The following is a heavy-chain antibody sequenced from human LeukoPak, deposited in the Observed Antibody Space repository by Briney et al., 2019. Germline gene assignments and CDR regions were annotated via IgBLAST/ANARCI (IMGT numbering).Heavy chain of an antibody. D-gene: IGHD2-21*02. V-gene: IGHV1-69*05. CDR1: GGTFSSYA. CDR3: ARDNEHCGGDCYYY. J-gene: IGHJ4*02. Sequence: SVKVSCKASGGTFSSYAISWVRQAPGQGLEWMGGIIPIFGTANYAQKFQGRVTITTDESTSTAYMELSSLRSEDTAVYYCARDNEHCGGDCYYYWGQGTLVTVSS. CDR2: IIPIFGTA.